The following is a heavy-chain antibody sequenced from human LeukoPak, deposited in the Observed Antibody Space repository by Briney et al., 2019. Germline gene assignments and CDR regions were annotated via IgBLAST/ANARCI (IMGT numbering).Heavy chain of an antibody. CDR2: IWYDGSNK. CDR3: ARGTDFWSGYRVSNWFDP. Sequence: GGSLRLSCAASGFILSTHGMHWVRQAPGKGLEWVAVIWYDGSNKYYADSVKGRFTISRDNSKNTLYLQMNSLRAEDTAVYYCARGTDFWSGYRVSNWFDPWGQGTLVTVSS. J-gene: IGHJ5*02. D-gene: IGHD3-3*01. V-gene: IGHV3-33*01. CDR1: GFILSTHG.